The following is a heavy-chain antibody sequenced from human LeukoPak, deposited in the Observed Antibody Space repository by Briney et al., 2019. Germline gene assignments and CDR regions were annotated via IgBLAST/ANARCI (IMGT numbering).Heavy chain of an antibody. CDR3: AKDSFADTAMVTFDY. V-gene: IGHV3-23*01. D-gene: IGHD5-18*01. Sequence: GGSLRLSCAASGFTFSSYAMSWVRQAPGKGLEWVSAISGSGGSTYYADSVKGRFTISRDNAKNSLYLQMNSLRAEDTALYYCAKDSFADTAMVTFDYWGQGTLVTVSS. CDR1: GFTFSSYA. CDR2: ISGSGGST. J-gene: IGHJ4*02.